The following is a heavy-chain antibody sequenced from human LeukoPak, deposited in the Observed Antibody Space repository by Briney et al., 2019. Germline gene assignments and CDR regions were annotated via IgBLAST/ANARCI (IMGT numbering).Heavy chain of an antibody. D-gene: IGHD2-15*01. CDR3: AKGGGRYCSGGSCYLGASFDS. CDR1: GFTFSSYG. V-gene: IGHV3-30*18. J-gene: IGHJ4*02. CDR2: ISYDGSNK. Sequence: TGGSLRLSCAASGFTFSSYGMHWVRQAPGKGLEWVAVISYDGSNKYYADSVKGRFTISRDNSKNTLYLQMSSLRAEDTAVYYCAKGGGRYCSGGSCYLGASFDSWGQGTLVTVSS.